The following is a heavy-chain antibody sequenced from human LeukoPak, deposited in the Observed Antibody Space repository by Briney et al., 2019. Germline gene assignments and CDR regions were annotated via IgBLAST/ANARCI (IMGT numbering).Heavy chain of an antibody. D-gene: IGHD5-18*01. CDR2: ISISSSYI. Sequence: GGSLRLSCAASGFTFSSYSMNWVRQAPGKGLEWVSSISISSSYIQYADSVKGRFTISRDNAKNSLYLQMNSLRAEDTAVYYCTRGSGYSYGYRPPFYYYMDVWGKGTTVTVSS. CDR1: GFTFSSYS. V-gene: IGHV3-21*01. J-gene: IGHJ6*03. CDR3: TRGSGYSYGYRPPFYYYMDV.